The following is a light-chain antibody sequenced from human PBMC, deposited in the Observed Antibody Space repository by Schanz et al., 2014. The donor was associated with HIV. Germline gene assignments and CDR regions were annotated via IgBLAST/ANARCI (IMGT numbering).Light chain of an antibody. CDR3: SSYTRV. Sequence: QSALTQPASVSGSPGQSITISCTGTSSDVGYYKYVSWYQQHPGKAPKVVIYGVFDRPSGISNRFSGSKSGNTASLTISGLQPEDEADYYCSSYTRVFGGGTKLTVL. CDR2: GVF. CDR1: SSDVGYYKY. V-gene: IGLV2-14*03. J-gene: IGLJ3*02.